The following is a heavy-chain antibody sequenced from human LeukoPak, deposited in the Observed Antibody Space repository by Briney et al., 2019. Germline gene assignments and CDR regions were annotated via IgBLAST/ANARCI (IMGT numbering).Heavy chain of an antibody. D-gene: IGHD1-26*01. J-gene: IGHJ4*02. V-gene: IGHV3-23*01. CDR2: ISTSGGST. CDR3: AKEPYSGSQLLDY. CDR1: GFTFSSYG. Sequence: GRSLRLSCAASGFTFSSYGMHWVRQAPGKGLEWVSAISTSGGSTYYADSVKGRFTISRDNSKNTLYLQMNSLRAEDTAVYDCAKEPYSGSQLLDYWGQGTLVTVSS.